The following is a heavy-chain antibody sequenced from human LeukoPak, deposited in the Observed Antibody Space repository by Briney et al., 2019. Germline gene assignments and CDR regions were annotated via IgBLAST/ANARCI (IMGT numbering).Heavy chain of an antibody. J-gene: IGHJ4*02. CDR1: GFTFNTYA. CDR2: ISYDGGKT. Sequence: GGSLRLSCAASGFTFNTYAMHWVRQAPGKGLEWVAVISYDGGKTYYADSVKGRFTISRDNSKNTLYLQMNSLRAEDTAVYYCARVYPLRVPAAMDCWGQGTLVTVSS. D-gene: IGHD2-2*01. V-gene: IGHV3-30-3*01. CDR3: ARVYPLRVPAAMDC.